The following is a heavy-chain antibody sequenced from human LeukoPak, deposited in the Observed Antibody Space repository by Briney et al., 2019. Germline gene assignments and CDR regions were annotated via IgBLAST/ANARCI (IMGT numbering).Heavy chain of an antibody. CDR1: GFTFSSYW. CDR2: IKQDGSEK. J-gene: IGHJ4*02. D-gene: IGHD4-17*01. Sequence: PGGSLRLSCAASGFTFSSYWMSWVRQAPGKGLEWVANIKQDGSEKYYVDSVKGRFTISRDNAKNSLYLQTNSLRAEDTAVYYCARDPDYGDYVNYFDYWGQGTLVTVSS. CDR3: ARDPDYGDYVNYFDY. V-gene: IGHV3-7*01.